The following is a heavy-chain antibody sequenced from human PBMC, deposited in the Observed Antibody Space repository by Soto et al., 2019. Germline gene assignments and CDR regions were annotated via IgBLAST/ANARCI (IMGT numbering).Heavy chain of an antibody. Sequence: EVQLAEAGGGLVKPGGSLRLSFAASVFHFSNAWMSWVRQALGKGLEWGGRIKRRTDGETTDYAAFVKGRFTISRDDSKYKLFLQMNSLKTEDTAVYYCTTVETGGRDYWGQGTLVTVSS. CDR1: VFHFSNAW. V-gene: IGHV3-15*01. J-gene: IGHJ4*02. CDR3: TTVETGGRDY. D-gene: IGHD7-27*01. CDR2: IKRRTDGETT.